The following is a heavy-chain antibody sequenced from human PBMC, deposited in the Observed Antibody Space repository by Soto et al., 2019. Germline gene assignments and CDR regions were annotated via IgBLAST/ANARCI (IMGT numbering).Heavy chain of an antibody. J-gene: IGHJ4*02. V-gene: IGHV1-3*04. D-gene: IGHD3-10*01. CDR3: ARESYYNVMNCFDN. CDR2: INTANGNT. CDR1: GYPFTSYT. Sequence: RASVTVSCKASGYPFTSYTIHWVRQAPGQGLEGMGWINTANGNTKYSQKVPGRVTFTRDTSASTAYLDLSSLRSEDAAVYYCARESYYNVMNCFDNWGQGTQVTVSS.